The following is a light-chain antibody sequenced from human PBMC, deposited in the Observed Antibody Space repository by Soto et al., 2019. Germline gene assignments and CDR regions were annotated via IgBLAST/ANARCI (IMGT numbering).Light chain of an antibody. Sequence: EIVLTQSPGTLSLSPGERATLSCRASQSVSSSYLAWYQQKPGQAPRLLIYGASSRDTGIPDRFSGSGSGTAFTVTISRLETEDFAVYYCQQYGSSPPITFGGGTKVEIK. CDR3: QQYGSSPPIT. J-gene: IGKJ4*02. CDR2: GAS. V-gene: IGKV3-20*01. CDR1: QSVSSSY.